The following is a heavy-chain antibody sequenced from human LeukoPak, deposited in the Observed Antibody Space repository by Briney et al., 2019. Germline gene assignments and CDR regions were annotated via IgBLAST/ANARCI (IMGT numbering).Heavy chain of an antibody. J-gene: IGHJ4*02. CDR3: AHSPYDILTYFGPLGYFDY. V-gene: IGHV2-5*01. Sequence: ESALTLARPTPTLTLTCNFSGFSLRTPGQGVGWIRQPPGKAMEWLEPIYWNDDKRHSPSLKSRLTITKDTSKNQVVLTMTNMDPVDTATYYCAHSPYDILTYFGPLGYFDYGGQGTLVTVST. CDR1: GFSLRTPGQG. CDR2: IYWNDDK. D-gene: IGHD3-9*01.